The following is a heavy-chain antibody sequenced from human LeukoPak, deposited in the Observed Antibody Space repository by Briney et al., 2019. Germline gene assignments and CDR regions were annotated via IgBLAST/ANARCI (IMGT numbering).Heavy chain of an antibody. CDR3: ARDFKRVDSSAGWWGADY. J-gene: IGHJ4*01. V-gene: IGHV1-2*02. CDR2: INPHTGGT. D-gene: IGHD6-13*01. Sequence: ASVKVSCKASVYTFIDYYIHWVRQAPGQGLEWMGWINPHTGGTNSARKFLGRVTMTRDTSITTAYMELSRLTSDDTAVYYCARDFKRVDSSAGWWGADYWGQGTLVTVSS. CDR1: VYTFIDYY.